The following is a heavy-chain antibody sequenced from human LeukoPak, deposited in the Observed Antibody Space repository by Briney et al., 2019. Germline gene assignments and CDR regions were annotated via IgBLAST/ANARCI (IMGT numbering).Heavy chain of an antibody. CDR3: ARRLGIGYCSGVSCYYYMDV. V-gene: IGHV4-61*05. J-gene: IGHJ6*03. CDR1: GGSISSSSYY. D-gene: IGHD2-15*01. Sequence: PSETLSLTCTVSGGSISSSSYYWGWIRQPPGKGLEWIGYVYYSGSTNYNPSLKNRVSMSVDTSKNQFSLKLNSVTAADTAVYYCARRLGIGYCSGVSCYYYMDVWGKGTTVTVSS. CDR2: VYYSGST.